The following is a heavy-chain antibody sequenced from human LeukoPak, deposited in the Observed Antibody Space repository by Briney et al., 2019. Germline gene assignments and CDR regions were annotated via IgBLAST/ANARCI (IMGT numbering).Heavy chain of an antibody. D-gene: IGHD2-2*01. CDR3: AREREYCSSASYYSFDY. CDR2: ISADNGYT. CDR1: GYSFTNSF. V-gene: IGHV1-18*04. Sequence: ASVKVSCKASGYSFTNSFISWVRQAPGQGLEWMGWISADNGYTNYSQKLQGRVTMTTDTSTNTAYIELRSLRSDDTAVYYCAREREYCSSASYYSFDYWGQGTLVTVSS. J-gene: IGHJ4*02.